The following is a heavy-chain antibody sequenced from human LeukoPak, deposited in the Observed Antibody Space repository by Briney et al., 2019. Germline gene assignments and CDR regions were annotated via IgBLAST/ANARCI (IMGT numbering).Heavy chain of an antibody. V-gene: IGHV1-2*06. CDR2: INPNSGGT. Sequence: ASVKVSCKASGYTFTGYYMHWVRQAPGQGLEWMGRINPNSGGTNYAQKFQGRVTMTTDTSTSTAYMELRSLRSDDTAVYYCARDYKGSSSDENWFDPWGQGTLVTVSS. CDR3: ARDYKGSSSDENWFDP. J-gene: IGHJ5*02. CDR1: GYTFTGYY. D-gene: IGHD6-6*01.